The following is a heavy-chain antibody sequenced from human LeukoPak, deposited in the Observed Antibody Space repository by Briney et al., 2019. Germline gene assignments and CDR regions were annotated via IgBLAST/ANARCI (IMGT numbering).Heavy chain of an antibody. V-gene: IGHV3-72*01. D-gene: IGHD3-16*01. CDR2: IRRGANSYTT. CDR3: SRDGGEGGNSAFDI. CDR1: GGSISSYY. Sequence: LSLTCTVSGGSISSYYWSWIRQPPGKGLEWVGRIRRGANSYTTEYAASVKGRFTVSRDDSRNSLYLHMNSLRTEDTAVYHCSRDGGEGGNSAFDIWGQGTMVTVSS. J-gene: IGHJ3*02.